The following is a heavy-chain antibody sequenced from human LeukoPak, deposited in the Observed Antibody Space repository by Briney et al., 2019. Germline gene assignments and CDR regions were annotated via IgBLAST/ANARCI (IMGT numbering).Heavy chain of an antibody. CDR3: ARSVLITMVRGVIPGLFDY. V-gene: IGHV5-51*01. J-gene: IGHJ4*02. CDR2: IYPGDSDT. D-gene: IGHD3-10*01. CDR1: GYSFTSYW. Sequence: LGESLKISCKGSGYSFTSYWIGWVRQMPGKGLEWMGIIYPGDSDTRYSPSFQGQVTISADKSISTAYLQWSSLKASDTAMYYCARSVLITMVRGVIPGLFDYWGQGTLVTVSS.